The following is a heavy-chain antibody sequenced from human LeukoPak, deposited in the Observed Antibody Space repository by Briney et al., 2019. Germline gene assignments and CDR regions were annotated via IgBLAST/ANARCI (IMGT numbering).Heavy chain of an antibody. D-gene: IGHD3-22*01. J-gene: IGHJ3*02. CDR3: AREARNYYDSSGLRAFDI. Sequence: ASVKVSCKASGYTFTGYYMHWVRQAPGQGLEWMGRINPNSGGTNYAQKCQGRVTMTRETSISTAYMELSRLRSDDTAVYYCAREARNYYDSSGLRAFDIWGQGTMVTVSS. CDR2: INPNSGGT. V-gene: IGHV1-2*06. CDR1: GYTFTGYY.